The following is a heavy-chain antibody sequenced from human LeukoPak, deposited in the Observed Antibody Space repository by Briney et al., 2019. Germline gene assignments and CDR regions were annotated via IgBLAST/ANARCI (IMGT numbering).Heavy chain of an antibody. CDR3: ARDDYSNPYYYYMDV. V-gene: IGHV1-18*01. CDR2: ISAYNGNT. D-gene: IGHD4-11*01. J-gene: IGHJ6*03. CDR1: GYTFTSYG. Sequence: GASVKVSCKASGYTFTSYGISWVRQAPGQGLEWMGWISAYNGNTNYAQKLQGRVTMTTDTSTSTAYMELRSLRSDDTAVYYCARDDYSNPYYYYMDVWGKGTTVTVSS.